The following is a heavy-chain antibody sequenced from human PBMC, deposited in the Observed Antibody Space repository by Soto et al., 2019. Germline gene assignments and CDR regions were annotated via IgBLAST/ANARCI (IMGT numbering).Heavy chain of an antibody. D-gene: IGHD6-6*01. Sequence: AQLVESGGGLVQPGGSLRLSCAASAFTFSRYTMHWVRQAPGRGLEWVSSISDSSTIISYADSVKGRFTISRDNAKNSLYLQMDSLRDEDTAVYYCARDGYSTSSDWPWVDPWGQGTLVTVSS. V-gene: IGHV3-48*02. J-gene: IGHJ5*02. CDR1: AFTFSRYT. CDR2: ISDSSTII. CDR3: ARDGYSTSSDWPWVDP.